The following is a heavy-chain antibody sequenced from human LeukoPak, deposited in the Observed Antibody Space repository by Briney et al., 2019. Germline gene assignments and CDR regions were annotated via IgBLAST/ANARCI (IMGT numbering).Heavy chain of an antibody. CDR2: IYYSGST. V-gene: IGHV4-39*07. D-gene: IGHD7-27*01. CDR1: GGSISSSSYY. CDR3: ARTTGDYYFDY. Sequence: SETLSLTCTVSGGSISSSSYYWGWIRQPPGKGLEWIGSIYYSGSTYKNPSLKSRVTISVDTSKNQFSLKLSSVTAADTAVYYCARTTGDYYFDYWGQGTLVTVSS. J-gene: IGHJ4*02.